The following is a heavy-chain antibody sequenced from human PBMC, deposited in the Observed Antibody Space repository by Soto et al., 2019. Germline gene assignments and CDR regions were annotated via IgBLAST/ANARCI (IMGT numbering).Heavy chain of an antibody. J-gene: IGHJ3*02. Sequence: GFLRLSCAASWFNFSSFSMNWVRQAPGKGLEWVSSISSSSSYIYYADSVKGRFTISRDNAKNSLYLQMNSLRAEDTAVYYCARDREAGRYYYDSSGYYDALDIWGQGTMVTVSS. D-gene: IGHD3-22*01. CDR2: ISSSSSYI. V-gene: IGHV3-21*01. CDR1: WFNFSSFS. CDR3: ARDREAGRYYYDSSGYYDALDI.